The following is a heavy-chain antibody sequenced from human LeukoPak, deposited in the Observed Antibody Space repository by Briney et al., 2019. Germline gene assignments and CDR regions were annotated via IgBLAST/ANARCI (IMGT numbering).Heavy chain of an antibody. CDR2: IYYSGNT. CDR3: ARGSGSYSEYYYAMDV. D-gene: IGHD1-26*01. CDR1: SGSMSSYY. J-gene: IGHJ6*02. Sequence: SETLSLTCTVSSGSMSSYYRSWIRQPPGKGLEWIGYIYYSGNTNYNPSLKSRVTISPDTSKNQFSLNLTSVTAADTAIYYCARGSGSYSEYYYAMDVWGRGTSVTVSS. V-gene: IGHV4-59*01.